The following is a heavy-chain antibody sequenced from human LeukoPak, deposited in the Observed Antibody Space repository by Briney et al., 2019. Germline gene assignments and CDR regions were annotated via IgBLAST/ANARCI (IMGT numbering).Heavy chain of an antibody. CDR1: GFTVSSNY. CDR2: IYSGGST. Sequence: GGSLRLSCAASGFTVSSNYMSWVRQAPGKGLEWVSVIYSGGSTYYADSVKGRFTISRDNSKNTLYLQMNSLRAEDTAVYYCARRTVTTFLSDYYMDVWGKGTTVTVSS. CDR3: ARRTVTTFLSDYYMDV. D-gene: IGHD4-17*01. V-gene: IGHV3-53*01. J-gene: IGHJ6*03.